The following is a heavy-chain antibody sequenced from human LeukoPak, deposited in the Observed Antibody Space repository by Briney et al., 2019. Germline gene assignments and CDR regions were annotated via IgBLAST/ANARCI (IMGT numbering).Heavy chain of an antibody. CDR1: GFTFYNFR. CDR2: VNADGGNT. D-gene: IGHD1-26*01. Sequence: GGSLRLSRAPSGFTFYNFRVSGAPQPPGGGREWVSPVNADGGNTYYADSVKGRFTISRDNSKSTLILQMNSLRVEDTALYYCTKRVKYGGTWDHFADWGQGTLVTVSS. CDR3: TKRVKYGGTWDHFAD. V-gene: IGHV3-23*01. J-gene: IGHJ4*02.